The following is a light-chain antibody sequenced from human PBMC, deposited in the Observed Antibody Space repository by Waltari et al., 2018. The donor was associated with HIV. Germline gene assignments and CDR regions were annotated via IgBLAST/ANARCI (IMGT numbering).Light chain of an antibody. CDR1: NIGSKS. CDR2: GDS. CDR3: QVWDSSSDHPV. Sequence: SYVLTQPPSVSVAPGKTARITCGGNNIGSKSVHWYQQTPGQAPVLVIYGDSDRPSGSPERFSGSNSGNTATLTIGRVEAGDEADYYCQVWDSSSDHPVFGGGTKLTVL. J-gene: IGLJ3*02. V-gene: IGLV3-21*04.